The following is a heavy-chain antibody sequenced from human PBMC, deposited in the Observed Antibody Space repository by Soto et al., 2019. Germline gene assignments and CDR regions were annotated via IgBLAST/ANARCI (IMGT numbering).Heavy chain of an antibody. CDR2: IWYDGSNK. V-gene: IGHV3-33*01. Sequence: GGSLRLSCAASGFTFSSYGMHWVRQAPGKGLEWVAVIWYDGSNKYYADSVKGRFTISRDNSKNTLYLQMNSLRAEDTAVYYCARSFLRYFDSSAISSWGQGTLLTVSS. J-gene: IGHJ4*02. D-gene: IGHD3-9*01. CDR3: ARSFLRYFDSSAISS. CDR1: GFTFSSYG.